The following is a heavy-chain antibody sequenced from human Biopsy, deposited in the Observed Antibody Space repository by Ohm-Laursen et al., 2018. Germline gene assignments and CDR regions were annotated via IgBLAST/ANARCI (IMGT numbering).Heavy chain of an antibody. CDR1: GFPVSDYY. Sequence: SLRLSCAASGFPVSDYYMSWIRQAPGRRLEWVSDINSSGSTKYHAESVKGRFTISRDNAMNSVYLQMNSLRGEDTAVYYCARAVGIAAAPIDYWGQGTLVTVSS. D-gene: IGHD2-15*01. CDR2: INSSGSTK. J-gene: IGHJ4*02. CDR3: ARAVGIAAAPIDY. V-gene: IGHV3-11*01.